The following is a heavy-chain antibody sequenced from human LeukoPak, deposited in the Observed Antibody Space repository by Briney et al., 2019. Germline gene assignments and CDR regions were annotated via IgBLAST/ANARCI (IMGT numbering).Heavy chain of an antibody. CDR3: ASPSPEAPSYFYYMDV. CDR1: GYAFTNYD. D-gene: IGHD1-14*01. V-gene: IGHV1-18*01. J-gene: IGHJ6*03. CDR2: ISGYTGDT. Sequence: GASVKVSCKTSGYAFTNYDIYWVRQAPGQGLECMGWISGYTGDTKYAQILQGRFTVTTDTSTSTAYMELRSLTYDDTAVYYCASPSPEAPSYFYYMDVWGKGTTVTVSS.